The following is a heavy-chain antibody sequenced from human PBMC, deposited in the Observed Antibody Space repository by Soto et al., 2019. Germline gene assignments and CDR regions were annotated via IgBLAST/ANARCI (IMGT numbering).Heavy chain of an antibody. CDR3: ARVREFDGYSRFDY. CDR2: ISAYNGNT. J-gene: IGHJ4*02. V-gene: IGHV1-18*01. CDR1: GYTFTSYG. Sequence: GASVKVSCKASGYTFTSYGISWVRQAPGQGLEWMGWISAYNGNTNYAQKLQGRVTMTTDTSTSTAYMELRSLRSDDTAVYYCARVREFDGYSRFDYWGQGTLVTVSS. D-gene: IGHD5-18*01.